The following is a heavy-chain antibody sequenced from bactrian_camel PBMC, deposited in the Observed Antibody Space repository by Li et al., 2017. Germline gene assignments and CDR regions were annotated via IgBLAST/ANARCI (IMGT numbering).Heavy chain of an antibody. CDR1: GFTVSAYA. CDR2: IHRGGTIT. Sequence: DVQLVESGGGLVQPGGSLRISCEASGFTVSAYAMSWVRQAPGKGLEWISVIHRGGTITYYADSVKDRFTISRDNGKNTLYLQLNSMTTEDTAIYYCTKQRRTVYYAMDYWGNGTQVTVS. V-gene: IGHV3S31*01. J-gene: IGHJ7*01.